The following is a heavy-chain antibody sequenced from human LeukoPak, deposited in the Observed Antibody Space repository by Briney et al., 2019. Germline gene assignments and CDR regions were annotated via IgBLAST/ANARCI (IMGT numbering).Heavy chain of an antibody. CDR1: GGSISRYY. Sequence: PSETLSLTCTVSGGSISRYYWSWLRQPPGKGREWSGYIYYSGRNYYNPSLKRRVNISVDKSKDQFSLKLSSVTAADTAVYYCARGVNQYSGKPYYFDYWGQGTLVTVSP. D-gene: IGHD4-23*01. J-gene: IGHJ4*02. CDR2: IYYSGRN. V-gene: IGHV4-59*12. CDR3: ARGVNQYSGKPYYFDY.